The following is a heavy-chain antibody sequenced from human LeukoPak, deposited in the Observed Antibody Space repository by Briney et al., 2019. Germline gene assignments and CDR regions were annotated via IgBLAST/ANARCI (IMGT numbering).Heavy chain of an antibody. CDR1: GHTFTGYY. J-gene: IGHJ3*02. CDR2: INPNSGGT. Sequence: GASVTVSCKASGHTFTGYYMHWVRQAPGQGLEWMGWINPNSGGTNYAQKFQGWVTMTRDTSISTAYMELSRLRSDDTAVYYCARGRLAVAGALDAFDIWGQGTMVTVSS. CDR3: ARGRLAVAGALDAFDI. D-gene: IGHD6-19*01. V-gene: IGHV1-2*04.